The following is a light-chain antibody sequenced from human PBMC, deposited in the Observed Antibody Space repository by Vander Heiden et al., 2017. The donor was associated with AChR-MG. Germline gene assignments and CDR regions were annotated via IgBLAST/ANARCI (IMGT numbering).Light chain of an antibody. CDR3: QQRRSWPRT. CDR2: GAS. J-gene: IGKJ1*01. V-gene: IGKV3-11*01. CDR1: QSLSTY. Sequence: EIVLTQSPVTLSLSPAARATLTCRASQSLSTYLAWYQQKPGQPPRLLVYGASTRASGVPDRFTGSGSGTDFILTISSLEPEDFAVYYCQQRRSWPRTFGQGS.